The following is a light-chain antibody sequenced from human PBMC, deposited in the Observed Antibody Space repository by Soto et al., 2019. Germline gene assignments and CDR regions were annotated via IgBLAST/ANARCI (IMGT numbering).Light chain of an antibody. V-gene: IGLV2-14*01. CDR3: SSYTTISTLEV. J-gene: IGLJ3*02. Sequence: QSALTQPASVSGSPGQSITISCTGTSSDVGGYNYVSWYQQHPGKAPKLMIYEVSNRPAGVSNRFSGSKSGNTASLTISGLQAEDEADYYFSSYTTISTLEVFGGGTKLTVL. CDR1: SSDVGGYNY. CDR2: EVS.